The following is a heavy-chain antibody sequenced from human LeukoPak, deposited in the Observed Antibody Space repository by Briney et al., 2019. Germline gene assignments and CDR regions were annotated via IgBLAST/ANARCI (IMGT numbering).Heavy chain of an antibody. D-gene: IGHD6-19*01. Sequence: SSETLSLTCTVSGGSISSYYWSWIRQPPGKGLEWIGYIYYSGSTNYNPSLKSRVTISVDTSKNQFSLKLSSVTAADTAVYYCARDLNSGGLAGGDIWGQGTMVTVSS. J-gene: IGHJ3*02. CDR1: GGSISSYY. V-gene: IGHV4-59*01. CDR3: ARDLNSGGLAGGDI. CDR2: IYYSGST.